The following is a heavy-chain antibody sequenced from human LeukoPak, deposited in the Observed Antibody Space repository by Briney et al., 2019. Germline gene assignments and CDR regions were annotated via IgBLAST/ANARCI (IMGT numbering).Heavy chain of an antibody. Sequence: GGSLRLSCAASGFTFSSYEMNWVRQAPGKGLEWVSSISSSSSYIYYADSVKGRFTISRDNAKNSLYLQMNSLRAEDTAVYYCARDHRLGATRYWGQGTLVTVSS. CDR1: GFTFSSYE. CDR3: ARDHRLGATRY. V-gene: IGHV3-21*01. J-gene: IGHJ4*02. D-gene: IGHD1-26*01. CDR2: ISSSSSYI.